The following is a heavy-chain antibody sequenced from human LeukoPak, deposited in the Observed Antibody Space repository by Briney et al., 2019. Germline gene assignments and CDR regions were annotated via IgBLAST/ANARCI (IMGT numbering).Heavy chain of an antibody. Sequence: GGSLRLSCAASGFTFDDYAMHWVRQAPGKGLEWVSLISWDGGSTYYADSVKGRFTISRDNSKNSLYLQMNSLRAEDTALYYCAKGTGPRDHRDYGDYDDNTERYYYYGMDVWGQGTTVTVSS. D-gene: IGHD4-17*01. V-gene: IGHV3-43D*03. CDR2: ISWDGGST. CDR1: GFTFDDYA. CDR3: AKGTGPRDHRDYGDYDDNTERYYYYGMDV. J-gene: IGHJ6*02.